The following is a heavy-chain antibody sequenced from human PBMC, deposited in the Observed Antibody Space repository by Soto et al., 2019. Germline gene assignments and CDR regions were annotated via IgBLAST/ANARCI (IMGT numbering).Heavy chain of an antibody. V-gene: IGHV3-23*01. CDR3: VKDKVGVDVYYFDY. J-gene: IGHJ4*02. CDR2: IGGSGDST. CDR1: GFTFSDYA. Sequence: PGGSLRLSCAASGFTFSDYAMSWVRQAPGKGLEWVSGIGGSGDSTYYADPVTGRFTISRDRSKNILYLQMNSLRAEDTALYYCVKDKVGVDVYYFDYWGLGTLVTVSS. D-gene: IGHD2-15*01.